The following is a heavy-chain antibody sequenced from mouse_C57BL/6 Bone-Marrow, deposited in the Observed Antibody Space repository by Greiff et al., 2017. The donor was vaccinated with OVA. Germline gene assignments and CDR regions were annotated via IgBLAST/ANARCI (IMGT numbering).Heavy chain of an antibody. CDR3: ARQGYDGFAY. CDR1: GFTFSSYG. J-gene: IGHJ3*01. Sequence: EVQLVESGGDLVKPGGSLKLSCAASGFTFSSYGMSWVRQTPDKRLEWVATISSGGSYTYSPDSVKGPFTISRENDKNTLYLQMSSLKSEDTAMYYCARQGYDGFAYWGQGTLVTVSA. D-gene: IGHD2-3*01. V-gene: IGHV5-6*01. CDR2: ISSGGSYT.